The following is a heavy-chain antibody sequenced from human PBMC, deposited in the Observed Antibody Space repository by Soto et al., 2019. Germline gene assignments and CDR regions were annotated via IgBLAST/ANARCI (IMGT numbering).Heavy chain of an antibody. V-gene: IGHV3-30*18. CDR1: GFTFSSYG. D-gene: IGHD2-2*01. CDR3: AKDWVVVPAAIAVAGPFDY. Sequence: AGGSLRLSCAASGFTFSSYGMHWVRQAPGKGLEWVAVISYDGSNKYYADSVKGRFTISRDNSKNTLYLQMNSLRAEDTAVYYCAKDWVVVPAAIAVAGPFDYWGQGTLVTVSS. J-gene: IGHJ4*02. CDR2: ISYDGSNK.